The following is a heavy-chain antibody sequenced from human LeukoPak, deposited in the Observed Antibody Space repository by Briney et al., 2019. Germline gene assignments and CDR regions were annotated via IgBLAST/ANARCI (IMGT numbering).Heavy chain of an antibody. V-gene: IGHV5-51*01. CDR3: ARLGIGAGPGAFDI. J-gene: IGHJ3*02. D-gene: IGHD1-26*01. Sequence: MPGESLKISCKGSGYSFTNYWIGWVRQMPGKGLEWMGIIYPGDSDNRYSPSFQGQVTISADKSISTAYLQWNSLKASDTAMYYCARLGIGAGPGAFDIWGQGTMVTVSS. CDR2: IYPGDSDN. CDR1: GYSFTNYW.